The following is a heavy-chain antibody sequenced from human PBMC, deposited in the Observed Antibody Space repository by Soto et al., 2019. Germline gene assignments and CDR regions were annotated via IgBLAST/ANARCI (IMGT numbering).Heavy chain of an antibody. D-gene: IGHD3-16*01. CDR3: ASNYAYVEGDYWYGMDA. J-gene: IGHJ6*02. CDR1: GFTFSRYW. Sequence: EVQLVESGGGLVLPGGSLRLSCAASGFTFSRYWMHWVRQAPGKGLVWVSRISSYGSDTHYADSVKGRFTISRDNATNTLYLQMNSLRADDTAVYYCASNYAYVEGDYWYGMDAWGQGTTVTVSS. CDR2: ISSYGSDT. V-gene: IGHV3-74*01.